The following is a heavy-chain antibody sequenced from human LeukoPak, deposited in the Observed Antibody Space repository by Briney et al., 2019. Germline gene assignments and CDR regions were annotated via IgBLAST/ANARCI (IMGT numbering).Heavy chain of an antibody. D-gene: IGHD3-10*02. V-gene: IGHV3-23*01. Sequence: PGGSLRLSCVDSGFTFISYAMSWVRQVPGKGLEWVSGISDNGGSTYYADSVKGRFTISRDNSKNTLYLQMNSLRVEDTAIYYCASRQGLGLHYVNWGQGSLVTVSS. CDR3: ASRQGLGLHYVN. CDR2: ISDNGGST. CDR1: GFTFISYA. J-gene: IGHJ4*02.